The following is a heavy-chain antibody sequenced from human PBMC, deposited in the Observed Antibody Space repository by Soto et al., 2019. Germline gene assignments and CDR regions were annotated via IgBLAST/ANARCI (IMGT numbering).Heavy chain of an antibody. CDR1: GSTFTSYY. J-gene: IGHJ4*02. D-gene: IGHD3-10*01. Sequence: AAVKVSCKTSGSTFTSYYMHCVRQAPGQGLEWMGIINPSGGSTSYAQKFQGRVTMTRDTSTSTVYMELSSLRSEDTAVYYCARSVLLWFGESLYWGQGTLVTVSS. CDR2: INPSGGST. V-gene: IGHV1-46*03. CDR3: ARSVLLWFGESLY.